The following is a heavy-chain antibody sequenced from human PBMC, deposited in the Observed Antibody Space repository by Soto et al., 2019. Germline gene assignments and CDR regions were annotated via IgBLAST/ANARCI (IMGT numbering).Heavy chain of an antibody. CDR2: MKSITDGGTT. J-gene: IGHJ6*02. CDR1: GITFSNAW. V-gene: IGHV3-15*01. Sequence: XGSLILSCAASGITFSNAWMTWVRQAPGKGLEWVGRMKSITDGGTTDYAAPVKGRFTISRDDSKDTLYLQMNNLRTEDTAVYHCTTDSADIVVVPATFGMEVWGQGTTVTV. D-gene: IGHD2-2*01. CDR3: TTDSADIVVVPATFGMEV.